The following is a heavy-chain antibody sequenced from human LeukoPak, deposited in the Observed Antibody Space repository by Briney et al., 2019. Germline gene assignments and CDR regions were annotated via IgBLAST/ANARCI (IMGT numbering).Heavy chain of an antibody. Sequence: PGGSLRLSCAASGFTFSSYAMHWVRQAPGKGLEWVAVISYDGSNKYYADSVKGRFTISRDNSKNTLYLQMNSLRAEDTAVYYCARDLSARGGGTDYWGQGTLVTVSS. CDR1: GFTFSSYA. CDR3: ARDLSARGGGTDY. D-gene: IGHD3-10*01. V-gene: IGHV3-30-3*01. J-gene: IGHJ4*02. CDR2: ISYDGSNK.